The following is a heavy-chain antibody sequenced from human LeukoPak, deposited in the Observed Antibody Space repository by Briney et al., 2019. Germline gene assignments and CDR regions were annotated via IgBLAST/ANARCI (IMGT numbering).Heavy chain of an antibody. Sequence: GGSLRLSCAASGFIFSSYGMHWVRQAPGKGLEWVAFIRYDGINKYYADSVKGRFTISRDNSKNTLYLQMNSLRAEDTAVYYCAKDRYDILTGSDYWGQGTLVTVSS. D-gene: IGHD3-9*01. CDR3: AKDRYDILTGSDY. V-gene: IGHV3-30*02. CDR2: IRYDGINK. CDR1: GFIFSSYG. J-gene: IGHJ4*02.